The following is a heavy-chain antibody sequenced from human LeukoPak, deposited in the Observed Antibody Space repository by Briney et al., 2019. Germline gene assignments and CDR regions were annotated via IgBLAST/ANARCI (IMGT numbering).Heavy chain of an antibody. V-gene: IGHV4-34*01. D-gene: IGHD3-3*01. CDR2: INHSGST. J-gene: IGHJ6*02. CDR1: GGSFSGYY. CDR3: ARGRYDSPYGMDV. Sequence: SETLSLTCAVYGGSFSGYYWSWIRQPPGKGLEWIGEINHSGSTNYNPSLKSRVTISVDTSKNQFSLKLSSVTAADTAVYYCARGRYDSPYGMDVWGQGTTVTVSS.